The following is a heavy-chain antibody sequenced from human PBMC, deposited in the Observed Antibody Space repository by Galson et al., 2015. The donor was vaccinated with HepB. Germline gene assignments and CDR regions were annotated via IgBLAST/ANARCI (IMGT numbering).Heavy chain of an antibody. D-gene: IGHD4-17*01. CDR1: GYTFTSYG. V-gene: IGHV1-18*01. CDR3: ARNDYGDYVYWFDP. CDR2: ISAYNGNT. J-gene: IGHJ5*02. Sequence: SVKVSCKASGYTFTSYGISWVRQAPGQGLEWMGWISAYNGNTNYAQKLQGRVTMTTDTSTSTAYMELRSLRSDDTAVYYCARNDYGDYVYWFDPWGQGTLVTVSS.